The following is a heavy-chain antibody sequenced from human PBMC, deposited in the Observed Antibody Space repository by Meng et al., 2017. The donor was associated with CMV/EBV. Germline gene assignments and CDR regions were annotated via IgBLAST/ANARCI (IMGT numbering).Heavy chain of an antibody. Sequence: ASVKVSCKASGYTFTSYGISWVRQAPGQGLEWMGWISAYNGNTNYAQKLQGRVTMTTDTFTSTAYMELRSLRSDDTAVYYCARDPEQLGGGYGMDVWGQGTTVTVSS. D-gene: IGHD6-6*01. CDR3: ARDPEQLGGGYGMDV. J-gene: IGHJ6*02. V-gene: IGHV1-18*01. CDR1: GYTFTSYG. CDR2: ISAYNGNT.